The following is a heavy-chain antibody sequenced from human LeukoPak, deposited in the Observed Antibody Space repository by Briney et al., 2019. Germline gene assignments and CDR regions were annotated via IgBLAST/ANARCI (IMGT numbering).Heavy chain of an antibody. CDR3: ARRRAEGGSNGHFNWFDP. V-gene: IGHV4-59*08. Sequence: ADTLSLTCTVSGDSINDYYWGWIRQPPGKGLEWIGYLYYSGRTKYNPSLQSRVTISVDTSKNQFSLKLSSVTAADTAVYYCARRRAEGGSNGHFNWFDPWGQGTLVTVS. CDR1: GDSINDYY. J-gene: IGHJ5*02. D-gene: IGHD6-13*01. CDR2: LYYSGRT.